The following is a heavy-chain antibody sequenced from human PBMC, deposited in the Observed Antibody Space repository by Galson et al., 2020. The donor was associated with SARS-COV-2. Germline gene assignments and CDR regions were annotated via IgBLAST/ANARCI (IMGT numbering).Heavy chain of an antibody. CDR1: GFTFSSYS. Sequence: GGSLRLSCAASGFTFSSYSMNWVRQAPGKGLEWVPSISSSSSYIYYADSVKGRFTISRDNAKNSLYLQMNSLRAEDTAVYYCARGLNSGSYLGGSYYYYGMDVWGQGTTVTVSS. CDR3: ARGLNSGSYLGGSYYYYGMDV. D-gene: IGHD1-26*01. CDR2: ISSSSSYI. J-gene: IGHJ6*02. V-gene: IGHV3-21*01.